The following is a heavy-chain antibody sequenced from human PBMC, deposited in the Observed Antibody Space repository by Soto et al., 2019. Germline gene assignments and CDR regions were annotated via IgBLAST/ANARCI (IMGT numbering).Heavy chain of an antibody. J-gene: IGHJ6*03. V-gene: IGHV4-59*01. D-gene: IGHD3-3*01. Sequence: KPSETLSLTCTVSGGSISSYYWSWIRQPPEKGLEWIGYIYYSGSTNYNPSLKSRVTISVDTSKNQFSLKLSSVTAADTAVYYCARGGRHYDFWSGYQRRPDYYYYMDVWGQGTTVTVAS. CDR3: ARGGRHYDFWSGYQRRPDYYYYMDV. CDR1: GGSISSYY. CDR2: IYYSGST.